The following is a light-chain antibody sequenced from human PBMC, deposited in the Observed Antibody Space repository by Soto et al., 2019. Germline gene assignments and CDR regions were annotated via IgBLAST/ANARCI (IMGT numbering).Light chain of an antibody. J-gene: IGKJ1*01. CDR1: HTVSSS. V-gene: IGKV3-15*01. CDR2: GAS. Sequence: EIVVTQSPATLSVSPGERATLSCRASHTVSSSFAWYQQIPGQAPRLLIYGASIRAAGIPARFSGSGSGTELTLTISRLQSEDFAVYYCQQYHDWPTFGQGTKVEIK. CDR3: QQYHDWPT.